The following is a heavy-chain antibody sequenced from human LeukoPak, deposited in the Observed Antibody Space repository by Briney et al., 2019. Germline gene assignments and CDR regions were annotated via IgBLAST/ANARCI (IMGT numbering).Heavy chain of an antibody. CDR1: GFTFDDYA. CDR2: ISWNSGSM. J-gene: IGHJ4*02. D-gene: IGHD1-26*01. CDR3: AKDKAQWELRYFDH. V-gene: IGHV3-9*01. Sequence: PGRSLRLSCTASGFTFDDYAMHWVRQAPGKGLEWVSGISWNSGSMDYAGAVKGRFTISRDNAKNSLYLQMNSLRAEDTAFYYCAKDKAQWELRYFDHWGQGTLVTVSS.